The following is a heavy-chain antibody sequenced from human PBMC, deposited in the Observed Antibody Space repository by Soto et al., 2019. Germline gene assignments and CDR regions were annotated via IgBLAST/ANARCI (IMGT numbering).Heavy chain of an antibody. J-gene: IGHJ4*02. CDR1: GFTFSSYG. CDR2: ISYDGSNK. Sequence: QVQLVESGGGVVQPGRSLRLSCAASGFTFSSYGMHWVRQAPGKGLEWVAVISYDGSNKYYADSVKGRFTISRDNSKNTLYLQMNSLRAEDTAVYYCAKVRELLSRGEVDYWGQGTLVTVSS. D-gene: IGHD1-26*01. V-gene: IGHV3-30*18. CDR3: AKVRELLSRGEVDY.